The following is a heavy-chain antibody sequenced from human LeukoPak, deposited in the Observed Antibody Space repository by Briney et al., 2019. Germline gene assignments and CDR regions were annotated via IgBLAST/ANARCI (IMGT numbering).Heavy chain of an antibody. CDR3: ARGHDNTGYNYFDY. J-gene: IGHJ4*02. CDR2: INPNSGGT. Sequence: ASVKVSCKASGYTFAGYYMHWVRQAPGQGLEWMGWINPNSGGTNYAQKFQGRVTMTRDMSISTAYMELSRLRSDDTAVYYCARGHDNTGYNYFDYWGQGTLVSVSS. V-gene: IGHV1-2*02. D-gene: IGHD3-9*01. CDR1: GYTFAGYY.